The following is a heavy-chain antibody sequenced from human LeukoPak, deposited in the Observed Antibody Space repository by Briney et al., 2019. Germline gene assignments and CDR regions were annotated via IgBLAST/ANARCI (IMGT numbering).Heavy chain of an antibody. D-gene: IGHD2-15*01. CDR1: GYTFTSYY. V-gene: IGHV1-2*02. CDR2: INPNSGGT. J-gene: IGHJ4*02. CDR3: ARSGSVRLTVAPFDY. Sequence: GASVKVSCKASGYTFTSYYMHWVRQAPGQGLEWMGWINPNSGGTNYAQKFQGRVTMTRDTSISTAYMELSRLRSDDTAVYYCARSGSVRLTVAPFDYWGQGTLVTVSS.